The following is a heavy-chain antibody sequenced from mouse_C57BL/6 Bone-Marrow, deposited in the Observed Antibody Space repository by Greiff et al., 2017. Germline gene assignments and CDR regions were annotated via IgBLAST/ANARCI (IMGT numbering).Heavy chain of an antibody. Sequence: VQLKQSGAELVKPGASVKLSCTASGFNIKDYYMHWVKQRTEQGLEWIGRIDPEDGETKYAPQFQGKATITADTSSNTAYLQLSSLTSEDTAVYYCAREYCGSSPFAYWGQGTLVTVSA. J-gene: IGHJ3*01. CDR3: AREYCGSSPFAY. V-gene: IGHV14-2*01. CDR1: GFNIKDYY. D-gene: IGHD1-1*01. CDR2: IDPEDGET.